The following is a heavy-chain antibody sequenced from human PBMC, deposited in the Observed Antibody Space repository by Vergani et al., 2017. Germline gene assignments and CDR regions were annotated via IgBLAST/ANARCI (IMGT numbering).Heavy chain of an antibody. CDR2: IIPIFGTA. Sequence: QVQLVQSGAEVKKPGSSVKVSCKASGGTFSSYAISWVRQAPGQGLEWMGGIIPIFGTANYAQKFQGRVTITADESTGPAYMELSSLRSEDTAVYYCARGNLPIAVAVIGLQTWDYYGMDVWGQGTTVTVSS. J-gene: IGHJ6*02. D-gene: IGHD6-19*01. CDR1: GGTFSSYA. CDR3: ARGNLPIAVAVIGLQTWDYYGMDV. V-gene: IGHV1-69*01.